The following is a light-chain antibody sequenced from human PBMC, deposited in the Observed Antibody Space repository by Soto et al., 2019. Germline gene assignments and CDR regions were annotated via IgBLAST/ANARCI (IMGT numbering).Light chain of an antibody. CDR2: DVS. V-gene: IGLV2-14*01. CDR3: SSYTSSSTYV. CDR1: SRDVGGYKY. J-gene: IGLJ1*01. Sequence: QSVLTQPASVSWSPGQSITISCTGTSRDVGGYKYVSWYQQHPGKAPKLMIYDVSNRPSGVSNRFSGSKSGNTASLTISGLQAEDEADYYCSSYTSSSTYVFGTGTKVTVL.